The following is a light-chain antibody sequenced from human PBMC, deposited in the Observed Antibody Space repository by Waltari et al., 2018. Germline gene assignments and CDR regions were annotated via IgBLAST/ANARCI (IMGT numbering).Light chain of an antibody. J-gene: IGKJ3*01. CDR2: DAS. V-gene: IGKV3-20*01. CDR1: QNIRSNC. CDR3: QQYGSSPFI. Sequence: EIVLTQSPGTLSLSPGERATLSCRASQNIRSNCLAWYQQKPGQAPRPLIYDASTRATGIPHRFSGSGSGTDFTLTISRLEPEDFAVYYCQQYGSSPFIFGPGTKVDIK.